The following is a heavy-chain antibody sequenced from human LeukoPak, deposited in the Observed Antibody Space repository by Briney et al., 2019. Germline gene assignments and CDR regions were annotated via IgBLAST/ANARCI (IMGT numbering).Heavy chain of an antibody. CDR3: ARGGGAYSSSWPS. D-gene: IGHD6-13*01. V-gene: IGHV3-7*01. CDR1: GFTFSSYW. J-gene: IGHJ5*02. Sequence: AGGSLRLSCAASGFTFSSYWMSWVRQAPGKGLEWVANIKQDGSEKYYVDSVKGRFTISRHNAKNSLYLQMNSLRAEDTAVYYCARGGGAYSSSWPSWGQGTLVTVSS. CDR2: IKQDGSEK.